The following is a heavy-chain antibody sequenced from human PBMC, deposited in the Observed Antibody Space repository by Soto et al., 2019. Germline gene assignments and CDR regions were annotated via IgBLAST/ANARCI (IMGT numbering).Heavy chain of an antibody. V-gene: IGHV3-21*01. CDR3: ARDPSSSSFVWELLYFDY. CDR2: ISSSSSYI. Sequence: GGSLRLSCAASGFTFSSYSMNWVRQAPGKGLEWVSSISSSSSYIYYADSVKGRLTISRDNAKNSLYLQMNSLRAEDTAVYYCARDPSSSSFVWELLYFDYWGQGTLVTVSS. CDR1: GFTFSSYS. J-gene: IGHJ4*02. D-gene: IGHD6-6*01.